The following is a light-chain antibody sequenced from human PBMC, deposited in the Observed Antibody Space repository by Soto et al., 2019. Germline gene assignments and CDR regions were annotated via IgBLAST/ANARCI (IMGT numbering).Light chain of an antibody. CDR2: TAS. J-gene: IGKJ1*01. Sequence: DIQMTQSPSSLSASVGDRVIITCRASQTINSYLNWYQQKPGEAPKLLIYTASNLASGVPSRFSGSGSGTVFTLSISSFQPGDFATYFCHQTYTIPQTFGQGTKVDIK. V-gene: IGKV1-39*01. CDR1: QTINSY. CDR3: HQTYTIPQT.